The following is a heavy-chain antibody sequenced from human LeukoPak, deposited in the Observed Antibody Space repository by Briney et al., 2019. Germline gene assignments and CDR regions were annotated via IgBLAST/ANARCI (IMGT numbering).Heavy chain of an antibody. V-gene: IGHV4-30-2*01. CDR2: IYHSGST. CDR3: ARGSYCGGDCYSGWFDP. D-gene: IGHD2-21*02. Sequence: SQTLSLTCAVSGGSISSGGYSWSWIRQPPGKGLEWIGYIYHSGSTHYNPSLKSRVTISVDRSKNQFSLKLSYVTAADTAVYYCARGSYCGGDCYSGWFDPWGQGTLVTVSS. CDR1: GGSISSGGYS. J-gene: IGHJ5*02.